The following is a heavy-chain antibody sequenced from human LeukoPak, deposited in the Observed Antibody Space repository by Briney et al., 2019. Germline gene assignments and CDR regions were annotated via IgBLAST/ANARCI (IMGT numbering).Heavy chain of an antibody. D-gene: IGHD1-26*01. V-gene: IGHV1-18*01. CDR2: ISAYNGNT. CDR3: ARDRRIVGAHDH. Sequence: ASVKVSCKASGYTFTSYGINWVRQAPGQGLEWMGWISAYNGNTNYAQKLQGRGTTTTETSTSTAYMELRSLRSDDTAVYYCARDRRIVGAHDHWGQGTLVTVSS. CDR1: GYTFTSYG. J-gene: IGHJ4*02.